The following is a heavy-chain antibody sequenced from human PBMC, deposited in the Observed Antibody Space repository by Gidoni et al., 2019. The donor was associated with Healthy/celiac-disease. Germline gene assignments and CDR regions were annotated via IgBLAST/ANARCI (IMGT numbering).Heavy chain of an antibody. CDR2: ISSSSSYI. J-gene: IGHJ6*02. CDR3: ARDYSSSWGGYYYGMDV. CDR1: GFTFSSYS. Sequence: EVQLVESGGGLVKPGGSLRLSCAASGFTFSSYSMNWVRQAPGKGLEWVSSISSSSSYIYYADSVKGRFTISRDNAKNSLYLQMNSLRAEDTAVCYCARDYSSSWGGYYYGMDVWGQGTTVTVSS. V-gene: IGHV3-21*01. D-gene: IGHD6-13*01.